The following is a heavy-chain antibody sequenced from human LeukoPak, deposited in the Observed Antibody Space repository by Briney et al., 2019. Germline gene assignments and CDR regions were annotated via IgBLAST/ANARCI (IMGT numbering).Heavy chain of an antibody. J-gene: IGHJ4*02. V-gene: IGHV3-23*01. CDR2: ITGSGAST. Sequence: GGSLRLSCAASGFTFSSYWMTWVRQAPGKGLEWVSSITGSGASTYYADSVKGRFTISRDNSKSTLYLQMNSLRAEDTAVYYCAKGAVVTGPPDYWGQGTLVTVSS. CDR1: GFTFSSYW. CDR3: AKGAVVTGPPDY. D-gene: IGHD2-21*02.